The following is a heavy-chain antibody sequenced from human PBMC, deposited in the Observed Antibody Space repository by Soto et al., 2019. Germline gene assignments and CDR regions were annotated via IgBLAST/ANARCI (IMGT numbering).Heavy chain of an antibody. V-gene: IGHV3-30*04. Sequence: GGSLRLSCAASGFTFSSYAMHWVRQAPGKGLEWVAVISYDGSNKYYADSVKGRFTISRDNSKNTLYLQMNSLRAEDAAVYYCARGLVGIAVAGRACDIWGQGTMVTVAS. CDR2: ISYDGSNK. D-gene: IGHD6-19*01. CDR1: GFTFSSYA. CDR3: ARGLVGIAVAGRACDI. J-gene: IGHJ3*02.